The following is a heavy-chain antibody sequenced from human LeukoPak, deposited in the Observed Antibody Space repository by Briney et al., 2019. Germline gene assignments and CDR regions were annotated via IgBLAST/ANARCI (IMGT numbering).Heavy chain of an antibody. V-gene: IGHV1-24*01. J-gene: IGHJ4*02. CDR2: FDPEDGEP. Sequence: GASVKVSCKVSGYTLTALSIQWLRQVPGKGLEWMGGFDPEDGEPIYAQRFQGRVTMTEDTSTDTAYMDLSSLRSDDTAVYYCATNVDYSDDYWGQGTLVTVSS. D-gene: IGHD4-11*01. CDR1: GYTLTALS. CDR3: ATNVDYSDDY.